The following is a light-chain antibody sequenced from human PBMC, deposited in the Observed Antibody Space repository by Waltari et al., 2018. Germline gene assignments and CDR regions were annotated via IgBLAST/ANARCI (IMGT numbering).Light chain of an antibody. J-gene: IGLJ1*01. CDR3: QVWDTSSDHLV. V-gene: IGLV3-21*04. CDR1: NVGTKN. CDR2: YDS. Sequence: SYVLTQPPSVSVAPGKTARITCGGNNVGTKNVHWYQRKPGQAPVLVISYDSDRPSGIPERFSGSNSGNTATLTISRVEAGDEADYYCQVWDTSSDHLVFGTGTKVTVL.